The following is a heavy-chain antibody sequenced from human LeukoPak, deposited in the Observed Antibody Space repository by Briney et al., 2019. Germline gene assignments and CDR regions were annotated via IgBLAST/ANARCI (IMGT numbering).Heavy chain of an antibody. D-gene: IGHD2-15*01. J-gene: IGHJ5*02. CDR3: ARGGGILTFDP. Sequence: SETLSLTCTVSGGSISSYYWSWIRQPPGKGLEWIGYIYYSGSTNYNPSLKSRVTISVDTSKNQFSLKLSSVTAADTAVYYWARGGGILTFDPWGQGTLVTVSS. CDR1: GGSISSYY. CDR2: IYYSGST. V-gene: IGHV4-59*08.